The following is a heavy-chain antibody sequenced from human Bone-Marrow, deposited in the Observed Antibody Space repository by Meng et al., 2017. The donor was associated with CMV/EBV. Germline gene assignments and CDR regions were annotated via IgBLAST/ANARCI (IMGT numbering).Heavy chain of an antibody. D-gene: IGHD6-6*01. J-gene: IGHJ6*02. CDR3: AKMSQYSTNYYYYYGMDV. Sequence: GESLKISCAASGFTFSSYSMNWVRQAPGKGLEWVSSISSSSSYIYYADSVKGRFTISRDNSKNSLYLQMNSLRAEDTAVYYCAKMSQYSTNYYYYYGMDVWGQGTTVTVSS. CDR2: ISSSSSYI. CDR1: GFTFSSYS. V-gene: IGHV3-21*01.